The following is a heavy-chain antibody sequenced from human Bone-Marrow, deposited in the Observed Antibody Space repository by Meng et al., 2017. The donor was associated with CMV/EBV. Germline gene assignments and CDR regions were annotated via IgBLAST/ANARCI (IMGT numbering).Heavy chain of an antibody. V-gene: IGHV3-11*01. CDR2: ISSSGSTI. D-gene: IGHD6-13*01. CDR1: GFTFSNVW. CDR3: ARRIAAAGTAYYYYGMDV. J-gene: IGHJ6*02. Sequence: GESLKISCAASGFTFSNVWMSWIRQAPGKGLEWVSYISSSGSTIYYADSVKGRFTISRDNAKNSLYLQMNSLRAEDTAVYYCARRIAAAGTAYYYYGMDVWGQGTTVTVSS.